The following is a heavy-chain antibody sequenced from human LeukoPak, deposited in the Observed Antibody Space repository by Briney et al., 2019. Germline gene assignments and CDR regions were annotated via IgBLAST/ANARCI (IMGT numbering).Heavy chain of an antibody. V-gene: IGHV5-51*01. D-gene: IGHD2-15*01. CDR2: IYPGDSDT. CDR3: ARRPGYCSGGSCYDPGFDY. CDR1: GYSFTSYW. J-gene: IGHJ4*02. Sequence: KDGESLKISCKGSGYSFTSYWIGWVRQMPGKGLEWMGIIYPGDSDTRYSPSFQGQVTISADKSISTAYLQWSSLKASDTAMYYCARRPGYCSGGSCYDPGFDYWGQGTLVTVSS.